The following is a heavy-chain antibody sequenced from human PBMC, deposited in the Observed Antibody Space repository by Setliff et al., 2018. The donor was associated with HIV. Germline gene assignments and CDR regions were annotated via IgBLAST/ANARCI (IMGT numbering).Heavy chain of an antibody. D-gene: IGHD3-22*01. Sequence: PSETLSLTCTVSGGSISNSRYYWSWIRQPPGKGLEWIGSIYYSGSTYYNPSLKSRVTISVDTSKNQSSLKLSSVTAADAAVYYCASRVYYYDSSGYLREEGFDPWGQGTLVTVSS. J-gene: IGHJ5*02. V-gene: IGHV4-39*01. CDR2: IYYSGST. CDR1: GGSISNSRYY. CDR3: ASRVYYYDSSGYLREEGFDP.